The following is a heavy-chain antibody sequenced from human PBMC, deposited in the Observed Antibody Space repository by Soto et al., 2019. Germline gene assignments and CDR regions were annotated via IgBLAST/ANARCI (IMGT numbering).Heavy chain of an antibody. V-gene: IGHV3-30*04. CDR3: ARARYTSSWYTWFHP. Sequence: PGGSLRLSCEGSGFTFNRYAMHWVRQNPGKGLEWAAVISDGGSQKYYVDSVKGRFTVSRDNSNNTLYLRIDSLRPEDTGVYYCARARYTSSWYTWFHPWGQGTLVTVSS. CDR2: ISDGGSQK. J-gene: IGHJ5*02. D-gene: IGHD6-13*01. CDR1: GFTFNRYA.